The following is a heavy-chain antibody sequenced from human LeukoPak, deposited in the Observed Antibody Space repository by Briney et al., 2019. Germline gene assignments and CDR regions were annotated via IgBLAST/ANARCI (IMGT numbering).Heavy chain of an antibody. CDR2: IKKDGSEE. CDR1: GFTLNSYL. V-gene: IGHV3-7*01. J-gene: IGHJ3*01. Sequence: GGSLRLSCAASGFTLNSYLMSWVRQAPGRGLEWVANIKKDGSEESYLDSVKGRFTVSRDNAKNSLFLQMNSLRGEDAAVYYCARSNPNRNALDLWGQGTMVTISS. D-gene: IGHD1-14*01. CDR3: ARSNPNRNALDL.